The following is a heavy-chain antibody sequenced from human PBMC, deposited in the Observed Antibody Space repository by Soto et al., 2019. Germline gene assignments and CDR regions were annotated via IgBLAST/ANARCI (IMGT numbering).Heavy chain of an antibody. CDR2: IIPFRGTT. CDR3: ARTHFYETGGVFDDFDS. D-gene: IGHD3-22*01. J-gene: IGHJ4*02. CDR1: GGTFNRVS. V-gene: IGHV1-69*01. Sequence: QAQLVQSGPEVKKPGSSVKVSCKASGGTFNRVSLCWVRQAPGQGFEWMGEIIPFRGTTNYAPKFRGRVTITADESTGTSYMDLGSLTSEDTAVYFCARTHFYETGGVFDDFDSWGQGTLVNVSS.